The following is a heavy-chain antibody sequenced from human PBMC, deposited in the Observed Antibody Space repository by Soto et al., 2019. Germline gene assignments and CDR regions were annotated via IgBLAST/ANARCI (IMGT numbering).Heavy chain of an antibody. CDR2: IKGDGSAK. J-gene: IGHJ3*02. V-gene: IGHV3-7*05. D-gene: IGHD6-25*01. CDR3: ARDVSPGSSGYYLDACDI. CDR1: GFTFGNYW. Sequence: EVQLVESGGGLVQPGGSLRLSCAASGFTFGNYWMTWVRQAPGKGLEWVANIKGDGSAKYYLDSVRGRFTVSRDNAENSLYLQMNILRAEDTALYYCARDVSPGSSGYYLDACDIWGQGTMVTVS.